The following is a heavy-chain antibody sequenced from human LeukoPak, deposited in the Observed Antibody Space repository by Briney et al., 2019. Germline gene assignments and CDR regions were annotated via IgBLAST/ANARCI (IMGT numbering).Heavy chain of an antibody. CDR2: IKQDGSDI. D-gene: IGHD3-22*01. V-gene: IGHV3-7*04. CDR1: GFTFSSHW. CDR3: ARGGWYYSDY. Sequence: AGSLRLSCAASGFTFSSHWMSWVRQAPGKGQEWVACIKQDGSDIYYVDSEKGRFTISRDNAKNSLYQQMNSPRAEDTGVYYCARGGWYYSDYWGQGTLVTVPS. J-gene: IGHJ4*02.